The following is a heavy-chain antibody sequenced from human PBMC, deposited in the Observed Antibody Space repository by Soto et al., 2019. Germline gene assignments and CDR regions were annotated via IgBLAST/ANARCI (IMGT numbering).Heavy chain of an antibody. CDR2: IKQDGTEK. D-gene: IGHD5-12*01. CDR3: ASVAI. J-gene: IGHJ4*02. V-gene: IGHV3-7*01. Sequence: EVQLVESGGGLVQPGGSLRLSCAASGFTFSNYWMSWVRQAPGKGLEWVANIKQDGTEKNYVDSVRGRFTISRDNAKNSLDLQMNSLTAEDTAVYYCASVAIWGQGTRATVSS. CDR1: GFTFSNYW.